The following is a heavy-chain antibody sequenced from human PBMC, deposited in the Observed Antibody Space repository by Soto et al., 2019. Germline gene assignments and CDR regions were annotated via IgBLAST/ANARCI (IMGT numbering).Heavy chain of an antibody. CDR3: ARALGADYGSERYSTGGSAS. Sequence: HPGGSLRLSCAASGFTFSSYAMHGVRQAPGKGLEWVAGISYDGSNKYYADSVKCRFTIAIDNAKNTLYLQMNSLTAEDTAVYYCARALGADYGSERYSTGGSASWGRGTLVTVSS. J-gene: IGHJ4*02. CDR1: GFTFSSYA. V-gene: IGHV3-30-3*01. CDR2: ISYDGSNK. D-gene: IGHD3-10*01.